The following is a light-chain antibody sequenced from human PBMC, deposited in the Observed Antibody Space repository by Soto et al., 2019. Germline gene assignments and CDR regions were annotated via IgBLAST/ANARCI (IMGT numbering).Light chain of an antibody. Sequence: DIQMTQSPCTLSASVGDRVTITCPASQDINKNLIWYQQKPGKAPKLLIYDASDLETGVPSRFSGSGSGTGFTFTISSLQPEDFATYYCQQYESLPLPFCQGTNVDI. J-gene: IGKJ1*01. CDR2: DAS. CDR1: QDINKN. CDR3: QQYESLPLP. V-gene: IGKV1-33*01.